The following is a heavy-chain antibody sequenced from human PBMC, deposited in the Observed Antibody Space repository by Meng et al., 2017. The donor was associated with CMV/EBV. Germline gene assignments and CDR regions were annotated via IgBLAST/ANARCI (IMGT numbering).Heavy chain of an antibody. CDR2: INHSSGVT. CDR1: GYTFTGYY. V-gene: IGHV1-2*06. CDR3: ARDWTIPYYGMDV. Sequence: ASVKVSCKASGYTFTGYYMHWVRQAPGKGLEWMGRINHSSGVTNYVQKFKGRVTMTRDTSISTAYMELSGLRSDDTAVYYCARDWTIPYYGMDVWGQGTTVTVSS. J-gene: IGHJ6*02. D-gene: IGHD3-3*01.